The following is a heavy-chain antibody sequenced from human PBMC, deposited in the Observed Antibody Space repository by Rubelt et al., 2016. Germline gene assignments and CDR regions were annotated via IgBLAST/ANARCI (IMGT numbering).Heavy chain of an antibody. D-gene: IGHD3-10*01. Sequence: QLQLQESGPGLVKPSETLSLTCTVSGGSISSSSYYWGWLRQPPGKGLEWIGSIYSSGSTYYNPSLKSRVTISVDTSKNQCSLKLSSVTAADTAVYFCARVQRAGLLWDVWGHGTAVTVSS. J-gene: IGHJ6*02. V-gene: IGHV4-39*07. CDR2: IYSSGST. CDR3: ARVQRAGLLWDV. CDR1: GGSISSSSYY.